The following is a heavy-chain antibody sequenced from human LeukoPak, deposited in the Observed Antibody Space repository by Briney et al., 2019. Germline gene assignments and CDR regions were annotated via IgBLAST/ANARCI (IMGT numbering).Heavy chain of an antibody. V-gene: IGHV3-7*01. CDR1: GFTFSGFW. CDR3: ARAGSFWHYVY. D-gene: IGHD1-7*01. Sequence: GGSLRLSCAASGFTFSGFWMSWVRQTPGRGLEWVANIKQDGSEKYYVDSVKGRFTISRDNAKNSLSLQMNGLRVEDTAVYYCARAGSFWHYVYWGREPWSPSPQ. J-gene: IGHJ4*02. CDR2: IKQDGSEK.